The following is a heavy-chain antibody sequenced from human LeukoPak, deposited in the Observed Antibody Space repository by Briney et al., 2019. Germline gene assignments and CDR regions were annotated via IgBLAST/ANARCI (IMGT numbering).Heavy chain of an antibody. D-gene: IGHD3-16*01. Sequence: GESLKISCKGSGYSFTRFWIAWVRQMPGKGLEWRGIIYPGDSDTRYSPSFQGQVTISADKSISTAYLQWSSLKASDTAMYYCARQPGLRYFDYWGQGTLVTVSS. CDR3: ARQPGLRYFDY. J-gene: IGHJ4*02. V-gene: IGHV5-51*01. CDR2: IYPGDSDT. CDR1: GYSFTRFW.